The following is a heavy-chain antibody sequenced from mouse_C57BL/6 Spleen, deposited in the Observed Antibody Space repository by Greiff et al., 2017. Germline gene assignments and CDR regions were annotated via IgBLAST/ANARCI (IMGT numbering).Heavy chain of an antibody. CDR2: ILPGSGST. Sequence: VKLQESGAELMKPGASVKLSCKATGYTFPGYWIEWVKQRPGHGLEWIGEILPGSGSTNYNEKFKGKATFTADTSSNTAYMQLSSLTTEDSAIYYCAREGNYEGWFAYWGQGTLVTVSA. J-gene: IGHJ3*01. CDR1: GYTFPGYW. CDR3: AREGNYEGWFAY. V-gene: IGHV1-9*01. D-gene: IGHD2-1*01.